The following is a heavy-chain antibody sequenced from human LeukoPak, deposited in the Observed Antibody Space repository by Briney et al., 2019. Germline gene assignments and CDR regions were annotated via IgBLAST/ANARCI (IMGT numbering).Heavy chain of an antibody. D-gene: IGHD7-27*01. J-gene: IGHJ4*02. Sequence: SETLSLTCTVSGYSISSGYYWGWIRQPPGKGLEWIGSIYHSGSTYYNPSLKSRVTISVDTSKNQFSLKLSSVTAADTAVYYCARDSGPYYFDYWGQGTLVTVSS. V-gene: IGHV4-38-2*02. CDR2: IYHSGST. CDR3: ARDSGPYYFDY. CDR1: GYSISSGYY.